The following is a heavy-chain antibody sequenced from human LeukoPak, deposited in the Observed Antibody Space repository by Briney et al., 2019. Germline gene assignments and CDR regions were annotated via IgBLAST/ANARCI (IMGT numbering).Heavy chain of an antibody. CDR2: IYYSGST. CDR1: GGSISSSSYY. Sequence: SETLSLTCTVSGGSISSSSYYWGWIRQPPGKGLEWIGSIYYSGSTYYNPSLKSRVTISVDTSRNQFSLKLSFVTAADTAVYYCASWSAGSGRGWGQGTLVTVSS. V-gene: IGHV4-39*07. D-gene: IGHD6-19*01. J-gene: IGHJ4*02. CDR3: ASWSAGSGRG.